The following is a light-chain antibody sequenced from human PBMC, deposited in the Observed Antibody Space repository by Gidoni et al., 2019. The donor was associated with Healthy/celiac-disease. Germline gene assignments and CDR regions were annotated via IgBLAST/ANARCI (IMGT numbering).Light chain of an antibody. CDR3: SAWDSSLSARV. V-gene: IGLV10-54*04. J-gene: IGLJ3*02. Sequence: QAGLTQPPSVSKGLRQTATPTCPGNSNNVGNQGAAWLQQHQGHPPKLLSYRNNNRPSGISERFSASRSGNTASLTITGLQPEDEADYYCSAWDSSLSARVFGGGTKLTVL. CDR1: SNNVGNQG. CDR2: RNN.